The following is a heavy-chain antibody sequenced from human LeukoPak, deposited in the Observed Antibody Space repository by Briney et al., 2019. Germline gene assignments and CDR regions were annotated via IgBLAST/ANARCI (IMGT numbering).Heavy chain of an antibody. D-gene: IGHD1-7*01. CDR3: ARDWNYGLDY. J-gene: IGHJ4*02. V-gene: IGHV3-21*01. CDR2: ISSSSSYI. Sequence: TGGSLRLSCAASGFTVSNNYMAWVRQAPGKGLEWVSSISSSSSYIYYADSVKGRFTISRDNAKNSLYLQMNSLRAEDTAVYYCARDWNYGLDYWGQGTLVTVSS. CDR1: GFTVSNNY.